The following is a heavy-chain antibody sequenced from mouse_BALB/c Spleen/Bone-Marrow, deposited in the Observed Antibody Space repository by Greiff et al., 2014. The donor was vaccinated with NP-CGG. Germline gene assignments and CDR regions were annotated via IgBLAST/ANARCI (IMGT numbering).Heavy chain of an antibody. CDR1: GFTFSSFG. J-gene: IGHJ2*01. CDR2: ISSGSSTI. CDR3: ARGGNWEDFDY. V-gene: IGHV5-17*02. D-gene: IGHD4-1*01. Sequence: EVQLVESGGGLVQPGRSRKLSCAASGFTFSSFGMHRVRQAPERGLEWVAYISSGSSTIFYADTVKGRFTISRDNPKNTLFLQMTSLRSEDTAMYYCARGGNWEDFDYWGQGTTLTVSS.